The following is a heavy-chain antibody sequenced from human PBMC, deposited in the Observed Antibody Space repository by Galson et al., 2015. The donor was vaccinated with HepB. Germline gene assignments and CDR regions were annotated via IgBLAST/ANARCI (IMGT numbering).Heavy chain of an antibody. J-gene: IGHJ3*02. CDR2: IIPILGIA. Sequence: SVKVSCKASGGTFSSYTISWVRQAPGQGLEWMGRIIPILGIANYAQKFQGRVTITADKSTSTAYMELSSLRSEDTAVYYCARGHGSGSYPPFRDAFDIWGQGTMVTVSS. D-gene: IGHD3-10*01. V-gene: IGHV1-69*02. CDR1: GGTFSSYT. CDR3: ARGHGSGSYPPFRDAFDI.